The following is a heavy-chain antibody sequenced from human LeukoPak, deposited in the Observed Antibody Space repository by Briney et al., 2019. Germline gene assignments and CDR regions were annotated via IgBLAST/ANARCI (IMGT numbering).Heavy chain of an antibody. Sequence: ASVKVSCKASGYTFTGYYIHWVRQAPGQGLEWMGWINPNSGGTKYAQKFQGRVTMTGDTSISTAYMELSRLTSDDTAVYYCVXDKLIGXWXNWXDPWGQXTLVXVSS. CDR3: VXDKLIGXWXNWXDP. CDR1: GYTFTGYY. V-gene: IGHV1-2*02. D-gene: IGHD3-22*01. J-gene: IGHJ5*02. CDR2: INPNSGGT.